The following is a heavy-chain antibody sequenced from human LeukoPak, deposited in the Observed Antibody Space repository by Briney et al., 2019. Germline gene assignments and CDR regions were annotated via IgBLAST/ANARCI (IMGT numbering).Heavy chain of an antibody. J-gene: IGHJ6*02. CDR3: TTYDPSDYYGMDV. D-gene: IGHD5-12*01. Sequence: GGSLRLSCAVSGFTFSNAWMSWVRQAPGKGLEWVGRIKSKSDGGTTDYAAPVKGRFTISRDDSRSIAYLQMNSLKTEDTAVYYCTTYDPSDYYGMDVWGQGATVTVSS. CDR1: GFTFSNAW. CDR2: IKSKSDGGTT. V-gene: IGHV3-15*01.